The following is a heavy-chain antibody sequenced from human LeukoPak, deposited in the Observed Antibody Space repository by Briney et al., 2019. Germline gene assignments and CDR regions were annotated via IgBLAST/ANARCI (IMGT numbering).Heavy chain of an antibody. CDR3: ARRNYFYYYLDV. Sequence: SETLSLTCAVSGGSITGGSISNYYWAWIQQPAGKRLEWIGRIYTNGDTHYNPSLKSRVTMSVDTSKNQFSLKLTSVTAADTAVYYCARRNYFYYYLDVWGKGTTVTVSS. CDR2: IYTNGDT. V-gene: IGHV4-4*07. CDR1: GGSITGGSISNYY. J-gene: IGHJ6*03.